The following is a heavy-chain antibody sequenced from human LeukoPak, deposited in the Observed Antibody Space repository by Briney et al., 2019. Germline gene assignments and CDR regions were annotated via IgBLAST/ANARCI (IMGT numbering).Heavy chain of an antibody. Sequence: PGGSLRLSCAASGFTFDDYAMHWVRHAPGKGLEWVSGISWNSGSIGYADSVKGRFTISRDNAKNSLYLQMNSLRAEDTALYYCAKSIAVAGIVEDYWGQGTLVTVSS. CDR1: GFTFDDYA. V-gene: IGHV3-9*01. D-gene: IGHD6-19*01. CDR3: AKSIAVAGIVEDY. J-gene: IGHJ4*02. CDR2: ISWNSGSI.